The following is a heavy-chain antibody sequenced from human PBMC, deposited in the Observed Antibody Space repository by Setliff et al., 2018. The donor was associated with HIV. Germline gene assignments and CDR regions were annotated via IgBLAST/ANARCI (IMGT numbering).Heavy chain of an antibody. D-gene: IGHD2-15*01. CDR2: IYHTGKT. V-gene: IGHV4-39*01. CDR1: GGSISDNKYY. Sequence: ETLSLTCSVSGGSISDNKYYWSWIRQPPGKGLGWTGSIYHTGKTYYNSALKNRLTISVDTSKNQFSLELSSVTAADTAVYYCARLGSHCKNAFCPPYWGQGTLVTVSS. J-gene: IGHJ4*02. CDR3: ARLGSHCKNAFCPPY.